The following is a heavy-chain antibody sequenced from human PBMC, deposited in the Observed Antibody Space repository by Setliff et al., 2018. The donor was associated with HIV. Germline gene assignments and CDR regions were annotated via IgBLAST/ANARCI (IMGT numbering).Heavy chain of an antibody. J-gene: IGHJ3*01. CDR2: IHTSGST. Sequence: SETLSLTCTVSGGSMNENHWSWIRQSPGKGLEWIAYIHTSGSTYFNPSFVSRVTISIDSSENQFSLKLRSLTAADTAVYFCARTGYAFDLWGPGTMVTVS. CDR3: ARTGYAFDL. CDR1: GGSMNENH. V-gene: IGHV4-4*08.